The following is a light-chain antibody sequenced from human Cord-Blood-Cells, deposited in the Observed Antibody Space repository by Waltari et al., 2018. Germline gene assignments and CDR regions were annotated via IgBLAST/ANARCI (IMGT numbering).Light chain of an antibody. V-gene: IGKV1-12*01. J-gene: IGKJ4*01. CDR3: QQANSFPLT. CDR1: QGISSR. Sequence: DIQMTQSPSSVSASVGASVTITCRASQGISSRLAWYQQKPVKAPKLQIYAASSLQSGVPSRFSGSGSGTDFTLTISSLQPEDFATYYCQQANSFPLTFGGGTKVEIK. CDR2: AAS.